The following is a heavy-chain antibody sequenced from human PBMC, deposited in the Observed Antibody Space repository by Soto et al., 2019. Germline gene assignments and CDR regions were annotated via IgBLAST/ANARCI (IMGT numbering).Heavy chain of an antibody. CDR1: GVSMSSHDW. V-gene: IGHV4-4*02. CDR2: SHQSGNT. J-gene: IGHJ4*02. D-gene: IGHD6-13*01. Sequence: QVQLQESGPGLVKPSGTLSLTCAVSGVSMSSHDWWTWVRQPPGKGLEWIGESHQSGNTNYNSSLESRVTISVDKSKNQFSLKLTSVTVADTAVYYCATRDSSRFYWGQGTLVTDSS. CDR3: ATRDSSRFY.